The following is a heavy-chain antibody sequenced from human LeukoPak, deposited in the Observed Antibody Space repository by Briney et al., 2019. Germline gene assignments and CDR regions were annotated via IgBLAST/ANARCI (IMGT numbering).Heavy chain of an antibody. V-gene: IGHV4-61*02. CDR3: ASSALTSFDY. D-gene: IGHD1-20*01. CDR1: GGSFSTSSYY. J-gene: IGHJ4*02. Sequence: SETLSLTCTVSGGSFSTSSYYWSWIRQPAGGGLEWIGRIYTSGTTNYNPSLKSRLTLSVDTSKSQFTLRLTSVTAADTAVYYCASSALTSFDYWGQGILVTVSS. CDR2: IYTSGTT.